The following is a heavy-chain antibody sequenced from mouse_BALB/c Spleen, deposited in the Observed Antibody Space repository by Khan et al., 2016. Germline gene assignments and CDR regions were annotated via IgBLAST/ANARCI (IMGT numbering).Heavy chain of an antibody. Sequence: VQLKESGPGLVAPSQSLSITCTVSGFSLTSYGVHWVRQPPGKGLEWLGVIWAGGTTNYNSALMSRLSISKDNSKNQLFFKLNSLQTDDTAMYYCAIDRDFGYDVGFDYWGQGTTLTVSS. CDR2: IWAGGTT. V-gene: IGHV2-9*02. D-gene: IGHD2-2*01. J-gene: IGHJ2*01. CDR1: GFSLTSYG. CDR3: AIDRDFGYDVGFDY.